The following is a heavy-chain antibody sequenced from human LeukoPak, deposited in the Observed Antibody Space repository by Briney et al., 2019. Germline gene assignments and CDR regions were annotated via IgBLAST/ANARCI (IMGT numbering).Heavy chain of an antibody. CDR3: AADGLRYPDPYYFDY. CDR1: GYTLTELS. D-gene: IGHD3-9*01. J-gene: IGHJ4*02. V-gene: IGHV1-24*01. CDR2: FDPEDGET. Sequence: ASVKVSCKVSGYTLTELSMHWVRQAPGKGLEWMGGFDPEDGETIYAQKFQGRVTTTEDTSTDTAYMELSSLRSEDTAVYYCAADGLRYPDPYYFDYWGQGTLVTVSS.